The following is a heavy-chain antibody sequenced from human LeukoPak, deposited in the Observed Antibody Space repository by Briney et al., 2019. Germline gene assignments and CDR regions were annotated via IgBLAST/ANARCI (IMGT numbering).Heavy chain of an antibody. V-gene: IGHV2-70*01. CDR3: ARSYGDYPRSYYYGMDV. Sequence: SGPALVKPTQTLTLTCTFSGFSLSTSGMCVSWIRQPPGKALEWLALIDWDDDKYYSTSLKTRLTISKDTSKNQVVLTMTNMDPVDTATYYCARSYGDYPRSYYYGMDVWGKGTTVTVSS. D-gene: IGHD4-17*01. J-gene: IGHJ6*04. CDR2: IDWDDDK. CDR1: GFSLSTSGMC.